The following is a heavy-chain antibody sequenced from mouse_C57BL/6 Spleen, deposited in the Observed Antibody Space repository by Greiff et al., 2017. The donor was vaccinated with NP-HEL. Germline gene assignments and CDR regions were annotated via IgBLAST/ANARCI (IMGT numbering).Heavy chain of an antibody. J-gene: IGHJ3*01. CDR2: IDPSDSYT. V-gene: IGHV1-69*01. CDR1: GYTFTSYW. CDR3: ARSYYSNYTSGFAY. D-gene: IGHD2-5*01. Sequence: QVQLQQPGAELVMPGASVKLSCKASGYTFTSYWMHWVKQRPGQGLEWIGEIDPSDSYTNYNQKFKGKSTLTVDKSSSTAYMQLSSLTSEDSAVYYCARSYYSNYTSGFAYWGQGTLVTVSA.